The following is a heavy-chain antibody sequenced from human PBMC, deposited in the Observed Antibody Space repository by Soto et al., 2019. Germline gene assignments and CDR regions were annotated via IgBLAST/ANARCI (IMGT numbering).Heavy chain of an antibody. CDR3: AKDSRRAIFLRFDY. D-gene: IGHD3-3*01. Sequence: PGGSLRLSCAASGFTFTDYAMTWARQAPGKGLEWVSAISGSGGSTYYADSVKGRFTISRDNSKNTLYLQMNSLRAEDTAVYYCAKDSRRAIFLRFDYWGQGTLVTVSS. CDR1: GFTFTDYA. CDR2: ISGSGGST. J-gene: IGHJ4*02. V-gene: IGHV3-23*01.